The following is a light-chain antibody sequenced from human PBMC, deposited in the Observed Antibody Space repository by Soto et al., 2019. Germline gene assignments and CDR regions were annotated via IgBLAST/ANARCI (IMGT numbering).Light chain of an antibody. CDR1: SSDVGGYNY. CDR3: SSYTGSSTPVV. Sequence: QSALTQPASVSGSPEQSITISCTGTSSDVGGYNYVSWYQHHPGKAPKLIIYVVSNRPSGVSNRFSGSKSGNTASLTISGLQAEDEAEYYCSSYTGSSTPVVFGGGTKVTVL. J-gene: IGLJ2*01. CDR2: VVS. V-gene: IGLV2-14*03.